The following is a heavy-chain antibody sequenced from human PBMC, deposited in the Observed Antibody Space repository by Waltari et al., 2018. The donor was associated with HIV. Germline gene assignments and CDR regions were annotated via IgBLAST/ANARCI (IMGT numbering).Heavy chain of an antibody. Sequence: QLQLQELGPGLVKPSETLSLTCTVSGGSISSSSYYWGWIRQPPGKGLEWFGSIYYSGSPDYNPSLKGRVTISVDTSKNPFSLKLSSVTAADTAVYYCARVQTGVDTAMVNRYFDLWGRGTLVTVSS. CDR3: ARVQTGVDTAMVNRYFDL. V-gene: IGHV4-39*01. D-gene: IGHD5-18*01. J-gene: IGHJ2*01. CDR1: GGSISSSSYY. CDR2: IYYSGSP.